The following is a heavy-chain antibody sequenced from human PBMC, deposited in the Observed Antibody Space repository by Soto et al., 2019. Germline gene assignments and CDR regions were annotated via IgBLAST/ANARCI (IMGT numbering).Heavy chain of an antibody. CDR3: ARESEDLTSNFDY. CDR2: ISSTTNYI. Sequence: GGSLRLSCAASGFTFTRYSMNWVRQAPGKGLEWVSSISSTTNYIYYGDAMKGRFTISRDNAKNSLYLEMNSLRAEDTAVYYCARESEDLTSNFDYWGQGTLVTVSS. CDR1: GFTFTRYS. J-gene: IGHJ4*02. V-gene: IGHV3-21*06.